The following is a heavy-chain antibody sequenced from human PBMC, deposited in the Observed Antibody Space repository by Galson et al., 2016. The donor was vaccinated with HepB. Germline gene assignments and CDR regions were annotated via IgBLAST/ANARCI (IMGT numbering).Heavy chain of an antibody. V-gene: IGHV3-48*03. CDR1: GFTFSRYE. Sequence: SLRLSCAAPGFTFSRYEVNWVRQAPGKGLEWLSYISSSGSATINYADSAKGRFTISRDNAKNSLYLQMNSLRGEDTDVYYCARRGRAERHSDYWGRGTLVTVSS. CDR3: ARRGRAERHSDY. CDR2: ISSSGSATI. J-gene: IGHJ4*02. D-gene: IGHD1-1*01.